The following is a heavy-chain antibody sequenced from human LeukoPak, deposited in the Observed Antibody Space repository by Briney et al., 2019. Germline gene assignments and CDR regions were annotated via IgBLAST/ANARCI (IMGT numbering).Heavy chain of an antibody. V-gene: IGHV3-23*01. J-gene: IGHJ4*02. CDR3: ARTRDYGDDY. CDR2: ISGSGGGT. D-gene: IGHD4-17*01. Sequence: GGSLRLSCAASGFTFTNYGMGWVRQAPGKGLEWVSGISGSGGGTYYADSVRGRFTISRDNSKNTLYLQMNSLRAEDTAVYYCARTRDYGDDYWGQGTLVTVSS. CDR1: GFTFTNYG.